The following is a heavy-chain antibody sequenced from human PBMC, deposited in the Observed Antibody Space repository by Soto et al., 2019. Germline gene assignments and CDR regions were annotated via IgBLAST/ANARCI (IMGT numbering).Heavy chain of an antibody. J-gene: IGHJ4*02. V-gene: IGHV4-59*08. CDR1: GGSIESYY. CDR3: ARQNWLAPFDY. CDR2: VHSSGIT. D-gene: IGHD6-19*01. Sequence: PSETLSLTCTVSGGSIESYYWSWIRQPPGKGLEWIGYVHSSGITDYNPSLRSRVTISVDRSKNQFSLKLRSLTAADTAVYYCARQNWLAPFDYWGQGTLVTVSS.